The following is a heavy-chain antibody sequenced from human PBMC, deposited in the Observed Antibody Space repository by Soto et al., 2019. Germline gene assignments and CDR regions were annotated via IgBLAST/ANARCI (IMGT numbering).Heavy chain of an antibody. J-gene: IGHJ4*02. CDR1: GGSISSSIW. CDR3: ARRGDGSGSLDY. CDR2: IYHSGTT. D-gene: IGHD3-10*01. V-gene: IGHV4-4*03. Sequence: QVQLQESGPGLVKPPGTLSLTCAVSGGSISSSIWWSWVRLPPGKGPEWIGEIYHSGTTNYNPSLKSRVTISVDKSKNQFSLKMNSLTAADTAVYYCARRGDGSGSLDYWGQGTLVTVFS.